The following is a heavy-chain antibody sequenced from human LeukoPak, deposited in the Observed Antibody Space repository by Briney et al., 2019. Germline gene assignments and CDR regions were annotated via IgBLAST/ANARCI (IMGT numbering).Heavy chain of an antibody. D-gene: IGHD3-22*01. V-gene: IGHV1-18*01. Sequence: ASVKVSCKASGYTFTSYGIVWVRQAPGQGLEWMGWISAHNGNTNYAQKLQGRVTMTTDTSTSTAYMELRSLRSDDTAVYYCASYNPYYYDSSTLDYWGQGTLVTVSS. CDR2: ISAHNGNT. CDR3: ASYNPYYYDSSTLDY. CDR1: GYTFTSYG. J-gene: IGHJ4*02.